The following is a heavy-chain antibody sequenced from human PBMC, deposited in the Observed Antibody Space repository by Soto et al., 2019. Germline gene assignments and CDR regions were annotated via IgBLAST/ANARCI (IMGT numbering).Heavy chain of an antibody. Sequence: PGESLKISCNGSGYSFTSYWIGWVRQMPGKGLEWMGRIDPSDSYTNYSPSFKGHVTISADKSIITAYLQWSSLTASDTAQYRCARQADCHSSGPDPMHVLAQGTTVTASS. D-gene: IGHD2-21*01. CDR2: IDPSDSYT. CDR3: ARQADCHSSGPDPMHV. CDR1: GYSFTSYW. J-gene: IGHJ6*02. V-gene: IGHV5-10-1*01.